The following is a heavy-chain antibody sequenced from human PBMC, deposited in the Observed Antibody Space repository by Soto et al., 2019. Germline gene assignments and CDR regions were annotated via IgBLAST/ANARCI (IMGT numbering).Heavy chain of an antibody. V-gene: IGHV1-3*05. D-gene: IGHD2-2*01. CDR3: ATATYCSSTTCFQWYGMDV. CDR1: GYPFSNYA. J-gene: IGHJ6*02. CDR2: INARNGNS. Sequence: QVQLVQSGAEEKKPGASVKVSCKASGYPFSNYAMHWVRQAPGQGLEWMGWINARNGNSKYSQKFQGRVTITRDTSANTAYMALDSLRSEVTAVYYCATATYCSSTTCFQWYGMDVWGQGTTVTVSS.